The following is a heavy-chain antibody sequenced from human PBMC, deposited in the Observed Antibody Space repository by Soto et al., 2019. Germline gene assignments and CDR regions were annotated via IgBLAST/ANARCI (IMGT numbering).Heavy chain of an antibody. CDR1: GFSFSSYC. Sequence: GGSLRLSCAASGFSFSSYCMSWVRQSPGKGLEWVAIIRQGGNEKYYVDSMKGRFTISRDNAKSSLYLQMNSLTAEDTAVYYCAREVPLVARFDYWGQGTLVTVSS. J-gene: IGHJ4*02. V-gene: IGHV3-7*05. D-gene: IGHD5-12*01. CDR3: AREVPLVARFDY. CDR2: IRQGGNEK.